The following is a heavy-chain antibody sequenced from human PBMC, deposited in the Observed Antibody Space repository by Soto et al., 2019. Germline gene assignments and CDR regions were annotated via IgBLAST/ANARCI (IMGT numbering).Heavy chain of an antibody. CDR2: INPSGGST. Sequence: ASVKVSCKASGYTFTSYYMHWVRQAPGQGLEWMGIINPSGGSTSYAQKFQGRVTMTRDTSTSTVCMELSSLRSEDTAVYYCARFIVGATTSDAFDIWGQGTMVTVSS. J-gene: IGHJ3*02. V-gene: IGHV1-46*01. D-gene: IGHD1-26*01. CDR1: GYTFTSYY. CDR3: ARFIVGATTSDAFDI.